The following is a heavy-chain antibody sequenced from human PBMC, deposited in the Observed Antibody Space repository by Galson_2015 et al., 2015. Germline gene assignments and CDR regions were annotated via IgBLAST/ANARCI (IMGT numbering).Heavy chain of an antibody. CDR1: GYTFTSYG. J-gene: IGHJ3*02. CDR2: LSAYNGNT. Sequence: SVKVSCKASGYTFTSYGISWVRQAPGQGLEWMGWLSAYNGNTNYAQKLQGRVTMTTDTSTSPAYMELRSLRSDDTAVYYCARDPYFYGSGSFYNAGGGNDAFDIWGQGTMVTVSS. D-gene: IGHD3-10*01. V-gene: IGHV1-18*04. CDR3: ARDPYFYGSGSFYNAGGGNDAFDI.